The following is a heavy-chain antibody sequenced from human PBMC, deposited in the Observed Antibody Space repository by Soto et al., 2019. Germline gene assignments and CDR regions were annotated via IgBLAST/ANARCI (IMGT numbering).Heavy chain of an antibody. Sequence: PGGSLRLSCAASGFGVSNNYMSWVRQAPGKGLEWVSAISGSGGSTYYADSVKGRFTISRDNSKNTLYLQMNSLRAEDTAVYYCAKDGGYSYGYSPRYYYGMDVWGQGTTVTVSS. D-gene: IGHD5-18*01. CDR2: ISGSGGST. V-gene: IGHV3-23*01. CDR1: GFGVSNNY. CDR3: AKDGGYSYGYSPRYYYGMDV. J-gene: IGHJ6*02.